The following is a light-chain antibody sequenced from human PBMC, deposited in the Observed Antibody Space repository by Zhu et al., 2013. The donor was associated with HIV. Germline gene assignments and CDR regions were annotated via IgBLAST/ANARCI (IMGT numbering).Light chain of an antibody. CDR1: SSNIGSNI. CDR3: AAWDGSLNVGV. CDR2: SNN. J-gene: IGLJ3*02. Sequence: QSVLTQPPSASGTPGQRVTISCSGSSSNIGSNIVNWYQQLPGTAPKLLIYSNNQRPSGVPDRFSGSKSGTSASLAISGLQSEDEADYYCAAWDGSLNVGVFGGGTKLTVL. V-gene: IGLV1-44*01.